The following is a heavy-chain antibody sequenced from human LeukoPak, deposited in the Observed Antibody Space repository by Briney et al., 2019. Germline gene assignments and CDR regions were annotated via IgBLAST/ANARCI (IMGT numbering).Heavy chain of an antibody. CDR1: GGTFSSYA. Sequence: SVTVSFKASGGTFSSYAISWVRQAPGQGLEWMGGIIPIFGTANYAQKFQGRVTITTDESTSTAYMELSSLRSEDTAVYYCARDGTYYYDSSGYYYAYWGQGTLVTVSS. CDR2: IIPIFGTA. CDR3: ARDGTYYYDSSGYYYAY. V-gene: IGHV1-69*05. J-gene: IGHJ4*02. D-gene: IGHD3-22*01.